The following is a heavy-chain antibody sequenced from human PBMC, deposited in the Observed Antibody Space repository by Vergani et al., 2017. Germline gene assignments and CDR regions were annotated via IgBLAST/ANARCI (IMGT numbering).Heavy chain of an antibody. Sequence: EVQLVESGGGLVKPGGSLRLSCAASGFTFSSYAMSWVRQAPGKGLEWVSAISGSGGSTYYADSVTGRFTISRDNSKNTLYLQMNSLRAEDTAVYYCAKVPLGYCSSTSCYIFDYWGQGTLVTVSS. CDR3: AKVPLGYCSSTSCYIFDY. J-gene: IGHJ4*02. CDR2: ISGSGGST. D-gene: IGHD2-2*02. CDR1: GFTFSSYA. V-gene: IGHV3-23*04.